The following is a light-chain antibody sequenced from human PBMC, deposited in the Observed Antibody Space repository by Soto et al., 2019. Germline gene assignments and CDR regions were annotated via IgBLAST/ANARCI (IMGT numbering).Light chain of an antibody. J-gene: IGKJ5*01. CDR2: DAS. V-gene: IGKV3-11*01. Sequence: EIVVTQSPATLSMSPGERATLSCRASQSVSNFLAWYQQKPGQAPRLLIYDASNRATGIPARFSGSGSGTDFTLTIRIREPEDFAFYYCQQLDNGTRTTFGHGTRLEIK. CDR1: QSVSNF. CDR3: QQLDNGTRTT.